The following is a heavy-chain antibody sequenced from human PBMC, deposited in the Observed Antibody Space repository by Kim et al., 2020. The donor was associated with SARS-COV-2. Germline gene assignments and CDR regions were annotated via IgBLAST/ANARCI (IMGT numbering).Heavy chain of an antibody. CDR3: ARVSDFWSGYYQYYFDY. D-gene: IGHD3-3*01. J-gene: IGHJ4*02. V-gene: IGHV3-30*01. Sequence: VKGRFTISRDNSKNTLYLQMNSLRAEDTAVYYCARVSDFWSGYYQYYFDYWGQGTLVTVSS.